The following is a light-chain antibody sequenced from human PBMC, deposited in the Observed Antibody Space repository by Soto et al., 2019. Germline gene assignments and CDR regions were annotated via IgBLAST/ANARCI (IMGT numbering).Light chain of an antibody. V-gene: IGKV1-27*01. CDR3: QKYNSALT. CDR2: TAS. J-gene: IGKJ5*01. Sequence: DIQMTQSPSSLSASIGDTVTITCRASQDISNYLAWYQQTPGKVPKLLIYTASTLQSGVPSRLSGSGSGTDFTLTISSMKPEDVATYYCQKYNSALTFGHGTRLEIK. CDR1: QDISNY.